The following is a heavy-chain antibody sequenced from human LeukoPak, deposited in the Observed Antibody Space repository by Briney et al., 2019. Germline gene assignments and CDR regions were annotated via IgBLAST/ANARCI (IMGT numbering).Heavy chain of an antibody. Sequence: SETLSLTCAVYGGSFSGYYWSWIRQPPGKGLEWIGEINHSGSTNYNPSLKSRVTISVDTSKNQFSLKLSPVTAADTAVYYCARGRDSSGYYYGEDYWGQGTLVTVSS. V-gene: IGHV4-34*01. D-gene: IGHD3-22*01. CDR1: GGSFSGYY. J-gene: IGHJ4*02. CDR2: INHSGST. CDR3: ARGRDSSGYYYGEDY.